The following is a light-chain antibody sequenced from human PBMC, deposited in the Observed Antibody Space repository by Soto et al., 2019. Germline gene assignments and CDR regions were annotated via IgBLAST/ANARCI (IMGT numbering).Light chain of an antibody. CDR1: QSVSSSY. CDR2: GAS. V-gene: IGKV3-20*01. CDR3: HTVNTWLRIR. J-gene: IGKJ5*01. Sequence: IVLTQKHGTLSLSLGARATLSCRAIQSVSSSYLAWYQQKPGQAPRLLIYGASSRATGIPDRFSGSGSGTDFTLTISCFQSEDFAIHYCHTVNTWLRIRFAQGTRLAI.